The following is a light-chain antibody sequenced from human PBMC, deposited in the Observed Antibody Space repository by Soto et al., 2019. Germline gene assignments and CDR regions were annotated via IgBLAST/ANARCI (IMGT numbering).Light chain of an antibody. Sequence: DIQMTQSPSSLSASVGDRVTITCRASQTIATFLNWYQQKPGKAPNLVIYTASSLQSGVPSRFSGSGSGTDLTLTISSLQPEDFATYYCQQSYSTLFTFGPGTKVDI. CDR2: TAS. CDR3: QQSYSTLFT. J-gene: IGKJ3*01. CDR1: QTIATF. V-gene: IGKV1-39*01.